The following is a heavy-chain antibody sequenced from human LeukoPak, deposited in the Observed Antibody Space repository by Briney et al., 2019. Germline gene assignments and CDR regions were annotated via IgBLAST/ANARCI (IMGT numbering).Heavy chain of an antibody. CDR3: ASLLPRDGYNLKPDDAFDI. J-gene: IGHJ3*02. D-gene: IGHD5-24*01. CDR2: ISSSSSYI. CDR1: GFTVSSNY. V-gene: IGHV3-21*01. Sequence: PGGSLRLSCAASGFTVSSNYMSWVRQAPGKGLEWVSSISSSSSYIYYADSVKGRFTISRDNAKNSLYLQMNSLRAEDTAVYYCASLLPRDGYNLKPDDAFDIWGQGTMVTVSS.